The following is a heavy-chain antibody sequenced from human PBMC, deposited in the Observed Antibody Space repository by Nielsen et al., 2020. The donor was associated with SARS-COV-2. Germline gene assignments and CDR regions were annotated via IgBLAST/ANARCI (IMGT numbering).Heavy chain of an antibody. J-gene: IGHJ6*02. V-gene: IGHV5-51*01. CDR1: GYTFTSYW. CDR3: VKVMDV. Sequence: KVSCKGSGYTFTSYWIGWVRQTPGKQLEWMGVIYPGDSDAKYSPSFQGQVTMSVDKSISTAYLQWNSPKVSDSGIYFCVKVMDVWGQGSTVTVSS. CDR2: IYPGDSDA.